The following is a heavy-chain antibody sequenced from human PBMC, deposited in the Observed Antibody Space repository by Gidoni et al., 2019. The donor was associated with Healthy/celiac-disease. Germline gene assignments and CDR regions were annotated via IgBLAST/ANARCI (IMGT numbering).Heavy chain of an antibody. CDR1: GFTFDYYA. J-gene: IGHJ4*02. Sequence: EVQLVESGGGLVQPGRSVRLSWPSTGFTFDYYAMHWVRQAPGKGLEWVSGISWNSGSIGYADSVKGRFTISRDNAKNSLYLQMNSLRAEDTALYYCAKDISRYYDFWSGYNDYWGQGTLVTVSS. CDR3: AKDISRYYDFWSGYNDY. V-gene: IGHV3-9*01. D-gene: IGHD3-3*01. CDR2: ISWNSGSI.